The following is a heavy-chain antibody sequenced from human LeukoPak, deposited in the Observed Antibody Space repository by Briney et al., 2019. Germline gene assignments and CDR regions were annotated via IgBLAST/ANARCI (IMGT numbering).Heavy chain of an antibody. CDR2: IYYSGST. CDR1: GGSISSHY. D-gene: IGHD3-3*01. Sequence: PSETLSLTCTVSGGSISSHYWSWIRQPPGKGLEWIGYIYYSGSTNCNPSLKSRVTISVDTSKNQFSLKLSSVTAADTAVYYCARGHYDFWSGYYPDYWGQGNLVTVSS. V-gene: IGHV4-59*11. CDR3: ARGHYDFWSGYYPDY. J-gene: IGHJ4*02.